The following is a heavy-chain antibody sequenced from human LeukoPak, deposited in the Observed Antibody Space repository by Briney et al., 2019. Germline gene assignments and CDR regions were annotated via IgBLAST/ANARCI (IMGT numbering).Heavy chain of an antibody. CDR2: TRNKANSYIT. D-gene: IGHD3-22*01. Sequence: LSGGSLRLSCAASGFTFSDHYMDWVRQAPGKGLEWVGRTRNKANSYITEYAASVEGRFTISRDNSKNSLYLQMNSLKTEDTAVYYCTSGYYYRYFDYWGQGTLVTVSS. V-gene: IGHV3-72*01. CDR1: GFTFSDHY. J-gene: IGHJ4*02. CDR3: TSGYYYRYFDY.